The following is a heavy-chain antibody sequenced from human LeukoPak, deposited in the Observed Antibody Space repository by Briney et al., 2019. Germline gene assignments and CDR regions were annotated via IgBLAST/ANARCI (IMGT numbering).Heavy chain of an antibody. Sequence: QSGGSLTLSCAASGFTFSSYAMSWVRQPPGKGLEWVAAISGSGGSTYYADSVKGRFTISRDNSKNTLYLQMNSLRAEDTAVYYCAKLNHYYDSSGYYYEDYWGEGTLVTVSS. J-gene: IGHJ4*02. CDR3: AKLNHYYDSSGYYYEDY. V-gene: IGHV3-23*01. D-gene: IGHD3-22*01. CDR2: ISGSGGST. CDR1: GFTFSSYA.